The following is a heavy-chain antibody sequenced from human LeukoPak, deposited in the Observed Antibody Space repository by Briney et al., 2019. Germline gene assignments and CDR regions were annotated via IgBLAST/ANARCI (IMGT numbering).Heavy chain of an antibody. CDR1: GGSISSGSYY. V-gene: IGHV4-61*02. J-gene: IGHJ4*02. CDR2: IYTSGST. Sequence: SQTLSLTCTVSGGSISSGSYYWSWIRQPAGKGLEWIGRIYTSGSTNYNPSLKSRVTISVDTSKNQFSLKLSSVTAADTAVYYCARDFGFSDYWGQGTLVTVSS. D-gene: IGHD3-3*01. CDR3: ARDFGFSDY.